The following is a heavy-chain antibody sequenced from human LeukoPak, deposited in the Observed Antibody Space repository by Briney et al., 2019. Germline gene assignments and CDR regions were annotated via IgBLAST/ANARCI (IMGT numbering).Heavy chain of an antibody. CDR1: GYTFTSYY. CDR2: INPSGGST. D-gene: IGHD3-22*01. V-gene: IGHV1-46*01. J-gene: IGHJ4*02. Sequence: ASVKASCKASGYTFTSYYMHWVRQAPGQGLEWMGIINPSGGSTSYAQKFQGRVTMTRDMSTSTVYMELSSLRSEDTAVYYRARWGYDSSGHPHVFDYWGQGTLVTVSS. CDR3: ARWGYDSSGHPHVFDY.